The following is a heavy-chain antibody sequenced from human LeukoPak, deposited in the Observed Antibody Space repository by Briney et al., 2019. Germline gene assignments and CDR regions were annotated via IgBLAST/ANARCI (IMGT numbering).Heavy chain of an antibody. V-gene: IGHV3-23*01. CDR3: AKLAGDWQQLPY. J-gene: IGHJ4*02. CDR1: GFAFSNYA. Sequence: PGGSLRLSCAASGFAFSNYAMSWVRQAPGKGLEWVSSISDSGDRTYYADSVKGRFTISRDNSRNTLYLQMNSLGAEDKAVFYWAKLAGDWQQLPYWGQGTLVTVSS. CDR2: ISDSGDRT. D-gene: IGHD6-13*01.